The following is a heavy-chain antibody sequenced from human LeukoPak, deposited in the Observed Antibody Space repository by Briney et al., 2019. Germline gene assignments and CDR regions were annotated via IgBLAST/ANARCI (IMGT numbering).Heavy chain of an antibody. Sequence: SETLSLTCAVYGGSFSGYYWSWIRQPPGKGLEWIGEINHSGSTNYNPSLKSRVTISVDTSKNQFSLKLSSVTAADTAVYYCARTGDTSGYSDYWGQGTLVTVSS. CDR1: GGSFSGYY. J-gene: IGHJ4*02. V-gene: IGHV4-34*01. CDR3: ARTGDTSGYSDY. D-gene: IGHD3-22*01. CDR2: INHSGST.